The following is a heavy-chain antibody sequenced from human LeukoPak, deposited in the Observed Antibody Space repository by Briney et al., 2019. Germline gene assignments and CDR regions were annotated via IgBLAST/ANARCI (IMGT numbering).Heavy chain of an antibody. CDR3: ARAPRFLEWAYGMDV. J-gene: IGHJ6*02. CDR2: IYYSGST. V-gene: IGHV4-30-4*01. CDR1: GGSISSGDYY. D-gene: IGHD3-3*01. Sequence: SQTLSLTCTVSGGSISSGDYYWSWIRQPPGKGLEWIGYIYYSGSTYYNPSLKSRVTISVDTSKNQFSLKLSSVTAADTAVYYCARAPRFLEWAYGMDVWGQGTTVTVSS.